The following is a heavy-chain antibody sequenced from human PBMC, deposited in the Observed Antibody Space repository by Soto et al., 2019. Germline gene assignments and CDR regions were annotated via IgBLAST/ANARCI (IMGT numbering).Heavy chain of an antibody. CDR3: AREQDPPRYCSSTSCYFDY. Sequence: GGSLRLSCAASGFTFSSYGMHWVRQAPGKGLEWVAVIWYDGSNKYYADSVKGRFTISRDNSKNTLYLQMNSLRAEDTAVYYCAREQDPPRYCSSTSCYFDYWGQGTLVTVSS. CDR1: GFTFSSYG. J-gene: IGHJ4*02. D-gene: IGHD2-2*01. CDR2: IWYDGSNK. V-gene: IGHV3-33*08.